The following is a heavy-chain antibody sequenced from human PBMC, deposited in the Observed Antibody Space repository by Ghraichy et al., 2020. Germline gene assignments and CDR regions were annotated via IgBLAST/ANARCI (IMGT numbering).Heavy chain of an antibody. CDR3: ALRFGHFQNGMGV. V-gene: IGHV4-39*01. CDR1: GGSISSSSYY. D-gene: IGHD3-16*01. J-gene: IGHJ6*02. CDR2: IYYSGST. Sequence: SETLSLTCTVSGGSISSSSYYWGWIRQPPGKGLEWIGSIYYSGSTYYNPSLKSRVTISVDTSKNQFSLKLTSVTAADTAVYYCALRFGHFQNGMGVWGQGTTVTVSS.